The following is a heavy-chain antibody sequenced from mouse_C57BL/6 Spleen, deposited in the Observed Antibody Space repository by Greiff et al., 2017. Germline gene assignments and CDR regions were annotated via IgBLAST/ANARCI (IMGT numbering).Heavy chain of an antibody. J-gene: IGHJ3*01. V-gene: IGHV1-9*01. CDR1: GYTFTGYW. Sequence: VQLQQSGAELMKPGASVKLSCKASGYTFTGYWIEWVKQRPGHGLEWIGEILPGSGSTNYNEKFKGKATFTAETSSNTAYMQRSSLTAEDSAIXAGARGGESSAWLAYWGQGTLGTGSA. CDR2: ILPGSGST. CDR3: ARGGESSAWLAY. D-gene: IGHD1-3*01.